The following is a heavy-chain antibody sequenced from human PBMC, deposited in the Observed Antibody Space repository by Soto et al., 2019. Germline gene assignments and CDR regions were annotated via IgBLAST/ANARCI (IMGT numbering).Heavy chain of an antibody. CDR3: ARVGPTVTTIDY. V-gene: IGHV3-66*01. Sequence: GGSLRLSCAASGITVSSNYMSWVRQAPGKGLEWVSVIYSGGSTYYADSVKGRFTISRDNSKNTLYLQMNSLRAEDTAVYYCARVGPTVTTIDYWGQGTLVTVSS. CDR1: GITVSSNY. J-gene: IGHJ4*02. D-gene: IGHD4-17*01. CDR2: IYSGGST.